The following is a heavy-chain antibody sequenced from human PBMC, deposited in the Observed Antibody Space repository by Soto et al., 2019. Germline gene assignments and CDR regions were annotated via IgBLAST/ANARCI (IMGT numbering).Heavy chain of an antibody. Sequence: ASVKVSCKASGCTFSSYAISWVRQAPGQGLEWMGGIIPIFGTANYAQKFQGRVTITADKSTSTAYMELSSLRSEDTAVYYCAREENMYCSGGSCHLYPQYYGMDVWGKGTTVTVSS. CDR3: AREENMYCSGGSCHLYPQYYGMDV. CDR1: GCTFSSYA. D-gene: IGHD2-15*01. J-gene: IGHJ6*04. V-gene: IGHV1-69*06. CDR2: IIPIFGTA.